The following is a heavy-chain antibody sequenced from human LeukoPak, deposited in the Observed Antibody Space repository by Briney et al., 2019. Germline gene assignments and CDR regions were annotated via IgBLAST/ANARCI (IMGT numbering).Heavy chain of an antibody. Sequence: SETLSLTCTVSGGSIISSSYYWDWIRQPPGKGLEWIGEINHSGSTNYNPSLKTRVTISVDTSKNQFSLKLSSVTAADTAVYYRARARRYGSGSSRGYYYYMDVWGKGTTVTVSS. J-gene: IGHJ6*03. CDR3: ARARRYGSGSSRGYYYYMDV. CDR2: INHSGST. CDR1: GGSIISSSYY. D-gene: IGHD3-10*01. V-gene: IGHV4-39*07.